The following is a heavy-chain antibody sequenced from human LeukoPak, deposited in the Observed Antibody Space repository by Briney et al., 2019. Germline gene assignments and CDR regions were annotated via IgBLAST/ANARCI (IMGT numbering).Heavy chain of an antibody. Sequence: GGSLRLSCADSGFTFSSYAMSWVRQAPGKGLEWVSAISGSGGSTYYADSVKGRFTISRDNSKNTLYLQMNSLRAEDTAVYYCAKDPYYYDSSGYPRYFDYWGQGTLVTVSS. V-gene: IGHV3-23*01. CDR3: AKDPYYYDSSGYPRYFDY. CDR2: ISGSGGST. J-gene: IGHJ4*02. CDR1: GFTFSSYA. D-gene: IGHD3-22*01.